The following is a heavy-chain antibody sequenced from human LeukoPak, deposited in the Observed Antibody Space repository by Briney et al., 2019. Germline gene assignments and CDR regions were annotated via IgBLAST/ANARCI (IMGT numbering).Heavy chain of an antibody. D-gene: IGHD3-22*01. V-gene: IGHV3-48*03. CDR1: GFTFSSYE. CDR3: ARILGRVDDSSGYYYYGMDV. CDR2: ISSSGSII. Sequence: GGSLRLSCAASGFTFSSYEMNWVRQAPGKGLEWVSYISSSGSIIYYADSVKGRFTISRDNAKNSLYLQMNSLRAEDTAVYYCARILGRVDDSSGYYYYGMDVWGQGTTVTVSS. J-gene: IGHJ6*02.